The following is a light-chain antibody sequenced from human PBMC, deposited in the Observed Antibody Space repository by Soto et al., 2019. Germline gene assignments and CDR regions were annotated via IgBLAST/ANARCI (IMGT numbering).Light chain of an antibody. CDR1: HSISTC. Sequence: DIQMTQSPSTLPASVGDRVTITCRANHSISTCLAWYQQKPGKAPNLLIYKASRLETGVPSRFSGSGSGTEFTLTISFLQPADFATYYCQQYNSYSPLTFGGGTKVDIK. CDR2: KAS. J-gene: IGKJ4*01. V-gene: IGKV1-5*03. CDR3: QQYNSYSPLT.